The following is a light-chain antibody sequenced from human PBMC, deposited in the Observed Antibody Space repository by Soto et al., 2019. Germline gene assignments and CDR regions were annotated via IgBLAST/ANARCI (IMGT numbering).Light chain of an antibody. CDR3: QYYDSSLSAPV. CDR1: SSNIGAGYD. Sequence: QSVLTQPPSVSGAPGQRVTISCTGSSSNIGAGYDVHWYQQLPGTAPKLLIYGNSNRPSGVPDRFSGSKSGTSASLAITGLQAEDEAYYYCQYYDSSLSAPVFGTGTKVTVL. CDR2: GNS. J-gene: IGLJ1*01. V-gene: IGLV1-40*01.